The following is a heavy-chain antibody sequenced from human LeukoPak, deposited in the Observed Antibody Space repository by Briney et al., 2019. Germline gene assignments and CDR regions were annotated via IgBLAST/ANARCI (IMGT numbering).Heavy chain of an antibody. J-gene: IGHJ4*02. CDR1: GFTFSSYA. CDR2: ISGSGGST. CDR3: AKWGDIVVVPAAYGGFDY. Sequence: PGGSLRLSCAASGFTFSSYAMSWVRQAPGKGLEWVSAISGSGGSTYYADSVKGRFTISRGNSKNTLYLQMNSLRAEDTAVYYCAKWGDIVVVPAAYGGFDYWGQGTLVTVSS. V-gene: IGHV3-23*01. D-gene: IGHD2-2*01.